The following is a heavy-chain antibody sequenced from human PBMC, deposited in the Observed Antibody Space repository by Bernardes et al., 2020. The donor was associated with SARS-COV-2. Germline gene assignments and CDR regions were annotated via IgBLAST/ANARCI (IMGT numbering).Heavy chain of an antibody. Sequence: SETLSLTCTVSGASITNANYYWVWIRQPPGKGLEWFGNIYYSGRTYYNPSLKGRPTMAVDTSKNRFSLRLSSVTAADTAVYYCARLSDYNFWTGTDGYFDLWGRGTLVTVSS. V-gene: IGHV4-39*01. CDR1: GASITNANYY. D-gene: IGHD3-3*01. CDR3: ARLSDYNFWTGTDGYFDL. J-gene: IGHJ2*01. CDR2: IYYSGRT.